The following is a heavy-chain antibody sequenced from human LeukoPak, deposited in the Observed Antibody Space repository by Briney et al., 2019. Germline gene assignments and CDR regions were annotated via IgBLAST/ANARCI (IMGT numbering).Heavy chain of an antibody. Sequence: GGSLRLSCAASGFTLTNAWMNWVRQAPGKGLEWVGLIKSKTDGETRDYAAPVKGRFTISRDDSDNTLYLQMNSLRAEDTAVYFCAKDDAWGRYQHWGQGTLVTVSS. CDR1: GFTLTNAW. CDR2: IKSKTDGETR. D-gene: IGHD3-16*01. CDR3: AKDDAWGRYQH. V-gene: IGHV3-15*01. J-gene: IGHJ1*01.